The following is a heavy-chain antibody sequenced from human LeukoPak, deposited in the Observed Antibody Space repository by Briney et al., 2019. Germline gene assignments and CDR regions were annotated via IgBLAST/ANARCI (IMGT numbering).Heavy chain of an antibody. V-gene: IGHV1-2*02. CDR1: GYTFTSYD. D-gene: IGHD2-15*01. J-gene: IGHJ4*02. CDR2: INPNSGGT. CDR3: ARAGGILYDY. Sequence: ASVKVSCKASGYTFTSYDINWVRQATGQGLEWMGWINPNSGGTNYAQKFQGRVTMTRDTSISTAYMELSRLRSDDTAVYYCARAGGILYDYWGQGTLVTVSS.